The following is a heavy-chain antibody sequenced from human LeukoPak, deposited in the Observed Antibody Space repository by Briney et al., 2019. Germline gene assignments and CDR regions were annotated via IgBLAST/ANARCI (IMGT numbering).Heavy chain of an antibody. Sequence: PSETLSLTCAVSGYSISSGYYWGWIRQPPGKGLEWIGSIYHSGSTYYNPSLKSRVTISVDTSKNQFSLKLSSVTAADTAVYYCARLSQWGPYHFDYWGQGTLVTVSS. CDR3: ARLSQWGPYHFDY. CDR2: IYHSGST. J-gene: IGHJ4*02. V-gene: IGHV4-38-2*01. CDR1: GYSISSGYY. D-gene: IGHD1-26*01.